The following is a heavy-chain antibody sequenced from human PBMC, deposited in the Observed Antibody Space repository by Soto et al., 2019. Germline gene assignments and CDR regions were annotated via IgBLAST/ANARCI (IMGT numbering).Heavy chain of an antibody. Sequence: QVQLVQSGAEVKKPGSSVKVSCKASGGTFSSYAISWVRQAPGQWLEWMGGIIPIFGTANYAQKFQGRVTITADESTSTAYMELSSLRSEDTAVYYCARGAQGADYDYVWGSDYWGQGTLVTVSS. CDR2: IIPIFGTA. J-gene: IGHJ4*02. CDR3: ARGAQGADYDYVWGSDY. CDR1: GGTFSSYA. D-gene: IGHD3-16*01. V-gene: IGHV1-69*01.